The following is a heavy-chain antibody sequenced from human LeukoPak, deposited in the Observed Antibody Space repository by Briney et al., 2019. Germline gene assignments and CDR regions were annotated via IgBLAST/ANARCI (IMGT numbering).Heavy chain of an antibody. Sequence: PGGSLRLSCAASGFTFSSYGMHWVRQAPGKGLEWVAVIWYDGSNKYYADSVKGRFTISRDNSKNTLYLQMNSLRAEDTAVYYCAKTGYSSSSGPFDYYYYYMDVWGKATTVTVSS. CDR1: GFTFSSYG. CDR2: IWYDGSNK. V-gene: IGHV3-33*06. CDR3: AKTGYSSSSGPFDYYYYYMDV. J-gene: IGHJ6*03. D-gene: IGHD6-6*01.